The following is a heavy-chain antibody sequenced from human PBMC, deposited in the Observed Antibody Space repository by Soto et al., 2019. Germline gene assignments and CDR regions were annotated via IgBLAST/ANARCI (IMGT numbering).Heavy chain of an antibody. Sequence: QVQLVESGGGVVQPGRSLRLSCAASGFTFSSYAMHWVRQAPGKGLEWVAVISYDGSNKYYADSVKGRFTISRDNSKNTLYLQMNSLRAEDTAVYYCARDLEVAVAGAWGQGPWSPSPQ. CDR3: ARDLEVAVAGA. CDR2: ISYDGSNK. J-gene: IGHJ5*02. CDR1: GFTFSSYA. D-gene: IGHD6-19*01. V-gene: IGHV3-30-3*01.